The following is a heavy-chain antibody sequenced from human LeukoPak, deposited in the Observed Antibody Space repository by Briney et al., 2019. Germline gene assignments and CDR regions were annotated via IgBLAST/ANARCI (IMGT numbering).Heavy chain of an antibody. CDR3: ARDLLIGFYYDFWSGYYGMDV. Sequence: GGSLRLSCAASGFTFSSYSMNWVRQAPGKGLEWVSSISSSSSYIYYADSVKGRFTISRDNAKNSLYLQMNSLRAEDTAVYYCARDLLIGFYYDFWSGYYGMDVWGQGNTVTVSS. CDR2: ISSSSSYI. J-gene: IGHJ6*02. CDR1: GFTFSSYS. V-gene: IGHV3-21*01. D-gene: IGHD3-3*01.